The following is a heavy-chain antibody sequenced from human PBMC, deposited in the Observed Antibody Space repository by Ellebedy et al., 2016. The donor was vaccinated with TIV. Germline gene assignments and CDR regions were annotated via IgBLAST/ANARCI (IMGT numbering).Heavy chain of an antibody. CDR2: IYNSGST. CDR1: GGSISSYY. J-gene: IGHJ6*02. V-gene: IGHV4-59*08. CDR3: ARQTYYYGSGSFDV. Sequence: SETLSLTCTVSGGSISSYYWSWIRQPPGKGLEWIGHIYNSGSTNYNPSLKSRVTISVDTSKNQSSLKLSSVTAADTAVYYCARQTYYYGSGSFDVWGQGTTVTVSS. D-gene: IGHD3-10*01.